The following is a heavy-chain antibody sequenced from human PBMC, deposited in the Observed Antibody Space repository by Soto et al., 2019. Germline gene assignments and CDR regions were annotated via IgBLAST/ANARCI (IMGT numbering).Heavy chain of an antibody. CDR3: ARRDRSGFSYWLDT. D-gene: IGHD3-22*01. CDR2: IYFSGTT. CDR1: GCSISSGDYY. J-gene: IGHJ5*02. Sequence: PSETLSLTCTVSGCSISSGDYYWSWIRQHPGKGLEWIGTIYFSGTTYYNPSLKSRVTISVDTSKSQFSLKLSSVTAADTAVYYCARRDRSGFSYWLDTWGQGTLVTVS. V-gene: IGHV4-31*03.